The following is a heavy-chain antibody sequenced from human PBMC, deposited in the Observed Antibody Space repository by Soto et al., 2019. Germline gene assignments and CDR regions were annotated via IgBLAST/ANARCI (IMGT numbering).Heavy chain of an antibody. CDR2: ISSSSSYT. CDR1: GFTFSDYY. D-gene: IGHD2-15*01. J-gene: IGHJ6*02. Sequence: QVQLVESGGGLVKPGGSLRLSCAASGFTFSDYYMSWIRQAPGKGLEWVSYISSSSSYTNYADSVKGRFTISRDNAKNSLYLQMNSLRAEDTAVYYCARAPPMGVVDYYYYGMDVWGQGTTVTVSS. V-gene: IGHV3-11*06. CDR3: ARAPPMGVVDYYYYGMDV.